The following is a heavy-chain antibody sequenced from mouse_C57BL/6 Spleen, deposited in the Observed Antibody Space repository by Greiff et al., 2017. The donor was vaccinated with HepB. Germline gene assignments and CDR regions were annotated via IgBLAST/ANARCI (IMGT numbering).Heavy chain of an antibody. Sequence: DVKLQESGPGLVKPSQSLSLTCSVTGYSITSGYYWNWIRQFPGNKLEWMGYISYDGSNNYNPSLKNRISITRDTSKNQFFLKLNSVTTEDTATYYCARGSDWFAYWGQGTLVTVSA. V-gene: IGHV3-6*01. CDR2: ISYDGSN. CDR3: ARGSDWFAY. CDR1: GYSITSGYY. D-gene: IGHD1-1*01. J-gene: IGHJ3*01.